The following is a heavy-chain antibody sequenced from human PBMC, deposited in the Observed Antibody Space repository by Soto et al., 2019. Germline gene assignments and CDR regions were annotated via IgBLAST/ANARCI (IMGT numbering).Heavy chain of an antibody. CDR3: AREDSSEYYGYINH. CDR1: GFTFSYG. CDR2: IWYDGSNQ. V-gene: IGHV3-33*01. Sequence: QVQLVESGGGVVQPGRSLRLSCAASGFTFSYGMHWVRQAPGKGLEWVAVIWYDGSNQYYADSVKGRFTISRDDSKNTLYLQMNSLRAEDTAVYYCAREDSSEYYGYINHWGQGNLVTVSS. D-gene: IGHD3-22*01. J-gene: IGHJ5*02.